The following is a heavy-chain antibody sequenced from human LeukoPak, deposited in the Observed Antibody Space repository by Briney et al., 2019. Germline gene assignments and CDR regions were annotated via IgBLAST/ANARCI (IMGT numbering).Heavy chain of an antibody. J-gene: IGHJ5*02. CDR3: ATDRQGSGSYWFDP. CDR1: GFYFSSYA. V-gene: IGHV3-23*01. D-gene: IGHD3-10*01. CDR2: ISGSGGST. Sequence: PGGSLRLSCAASGFYFSSYAMSWVRQAPGKGLEWVSVISGSGGSTYYADSVKGRFTISRDNSNNTLYLQMNCLRAEDTAVYYCATDRQGSGSYWFDPWGQEPWSPSPQ.